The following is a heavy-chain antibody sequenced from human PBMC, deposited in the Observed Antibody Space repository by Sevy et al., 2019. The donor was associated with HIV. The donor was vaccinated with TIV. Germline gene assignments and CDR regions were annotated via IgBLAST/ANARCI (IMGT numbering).Heavy chain of an antibody. Sequence: GGFLRLSCAASGFTFSNYGMNWVRQAPGKGLEWVSVIHNSGDTTYYADSVKGRFTISRDNSENTLYLQMNSLRADDTAVYFCVKGGSIAAAGNDAFDIWGQGTMVTVSS. CDR3: VKGGSIAAAGNDAFDI. J-gene: IGHJ3*02. CDR2: IHNSGDTT. D-gene: IGHD6-13*01. V-gene: IGHV3-23*05. CDR1: GFTFSNYG.